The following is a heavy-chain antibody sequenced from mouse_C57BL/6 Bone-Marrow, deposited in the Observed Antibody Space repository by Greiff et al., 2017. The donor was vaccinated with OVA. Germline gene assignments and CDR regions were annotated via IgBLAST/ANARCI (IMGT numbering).Heavy chain of an antibody. Sequence: QVHVKQSGAELVRPGTSVKVSCKASGYAFTNYLIEWVKQRPGQGLEWIGVINPGSGGTNYNEKFKGKAPLTADKSSSTAYMQLSSLTSEDSAVYFCARGTAWFAYWGQGTLVTVSA. CDR1: GYAFTNYL. J-gene: IGHJ3*01. CDR3: ARGTAWFAY. V-gene: IGHV1-54*01. D-gene: IGHD3-3*01. CDR2: INPGSGGT.